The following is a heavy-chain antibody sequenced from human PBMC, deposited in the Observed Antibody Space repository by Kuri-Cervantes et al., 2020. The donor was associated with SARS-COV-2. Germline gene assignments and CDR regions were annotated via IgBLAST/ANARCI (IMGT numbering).Heavy chain of an antibody. J-gene: IGHJ4*02. V-gene: IGHV3-21*04. CDR2: ISSSSSYI. D-gene: IGHD2-15*01. Sequence: GESLKISCAASGFTFSSYSMNWVRQAPGEGLEWVSSISSSSSYIYYADSVKGRFTISRDNAKNSLYLQMNSLRAEDTAVYYCASGILYRWEGYFDYWGQGTLVTVSS. CDR1: GFTFSSYS. CDR3: ASGILYRWEGYFDY.